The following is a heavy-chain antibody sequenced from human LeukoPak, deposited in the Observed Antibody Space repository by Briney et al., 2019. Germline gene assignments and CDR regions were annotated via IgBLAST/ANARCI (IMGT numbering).Heavy chain of an antibody. CDR2: IKQDGSEK. J-gene: IGHJ6*03. CDR3: ARDGIAAANDEYYYYYYMDV. Sequence: GGSLRLSCAASGFTFSSYWMSWVRQAPGKGLEWVANIKQDGSEKYYVDSVKGRFTISRDNAKNSLYLQMNSLRAEDTAVYYCARDGIAAANDEYYYYYYMDVWGKGTTVTVSS. V-gene: IGHV3-7*01. CDR1: GFTFSSYW. D-gene: IGHD6-13*01.